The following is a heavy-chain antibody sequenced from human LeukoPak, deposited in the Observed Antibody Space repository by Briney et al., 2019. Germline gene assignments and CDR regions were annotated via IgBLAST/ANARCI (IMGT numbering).Heavy chain of an antibody. V-gene: IGHV4-34*01. D-gene: IGHD2/OR15-2a*01. CDR2: INHSGSA. CDR1: GGSFSGYY. CDR3: ARESEAMTTSAYNWFDP. J-gene: IGHJ5*02. Sequence: SETLSLTCAVYGGSFSGYYWSWIRQPPGKVLEWIGEINHSGSANYNPSLKSRVTISVDTSKNQFSLKLSSVTAADTAVYYCARESEAMTTSAYNWFDPWGQGTLVTVSS.